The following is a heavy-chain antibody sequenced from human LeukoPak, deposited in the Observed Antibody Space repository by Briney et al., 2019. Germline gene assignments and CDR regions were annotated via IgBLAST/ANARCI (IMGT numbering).Heavy chain of an antibody. CDR3: ARRVGLNYYDSSGYPDY. Sequence: GGSLRLSCAASGFIFSNYAMSWVRQAPGKVLEWVSAIDSTGAYTWYADSVKGRFTISKDSSKTILYLQMNSLRAEDAAVYYCARRVGLNYYDSSGYPDYWGQGTLVTVPS. D-gene: IGHD3-22*01. CDR1: GFIFSNYA. CDR2: IDSTGAYT. J-gene: IGHJ4*02. V-gene: IGHV3-23*01.